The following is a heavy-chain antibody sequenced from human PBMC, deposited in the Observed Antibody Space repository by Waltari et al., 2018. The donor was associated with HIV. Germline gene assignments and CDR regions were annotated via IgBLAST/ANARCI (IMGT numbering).Heavy chain of an antibody. CDR1: GFSFNTYA. D-gene: IGHD3-3*01. Sequence: VQLVESGGGVVPPGRSLTLSCAASGFSFNTYAIHWVRQSPGMGLEWLADVSYDGSDKHYADSVRGRFTVSRDNAKNTVFLQMSSLRTEDTAAYYCAKDVRYWDGLFYVGHDAFDVWGQGTMVTVSS. CDR3: AKDVRYWDGLFYVGHDAFDV. J-gene: IGHJ3*01. CDR2: VSYDGSDK. V-gene: IGHV3-30-3*02.